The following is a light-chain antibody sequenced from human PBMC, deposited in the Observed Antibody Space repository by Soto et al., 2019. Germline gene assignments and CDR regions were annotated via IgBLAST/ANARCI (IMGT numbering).Light chain of an antibody. Sequence: DIQMTQSPSSVSASVGDRVTITCRASQGISICLAWYQQKPGKAPKLLISAASSLQVGVPSRFTGSGSGTDFTLTINSLQPEDFATYYCQQAYSFPLTFGGGTKVDIK. CDR2: AAS. V-gene: IGKV1D-12*01. CDR1: QGISIC. J-gene: IGKJ4*01. CDR3: QQAYSFPLT.